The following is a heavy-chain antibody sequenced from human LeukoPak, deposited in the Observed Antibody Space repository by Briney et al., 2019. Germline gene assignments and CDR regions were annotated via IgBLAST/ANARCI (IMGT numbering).Heavy chain of an antibody. CDR3: ARAADRRAAMVRGTNWFDP. J-gene: IGHJ5*02. Sequence: SETLSLTCAVSGGSISSSNWWSWVRQPPGKGLEWIGEIYHSGSTNYNPSLKSRVTISVDKSKNQFSLKLSSVTAADTAVYYCARAADRRAAMVRGTNWFDPWGQGTLVTVSS. CDR2: IYHSGST. D-gene: IGHD3-10*01. CDR1: GGSISSSNW. V-gene: IGHV4-4*02.